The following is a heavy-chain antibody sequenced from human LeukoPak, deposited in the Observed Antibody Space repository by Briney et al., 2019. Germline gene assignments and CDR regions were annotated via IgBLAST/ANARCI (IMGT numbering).Heavy chain of an antibody. D-gene: IGHD3-22*01. CDR3: VLSTMIVVVITPSFDY. CDR1: GGSISSSSYY. Sequence: PSETLSLTCTVSGGSISSSSYYWGWIRQPPGKGLEWIGSIYYSGSTYYNPSLKSRVTISVNTSRNQFSLKLSSVTAADTAVYYCVLSTMIVVVITPSFDYWGQGTLVTVSS. V-gene: IGHV4-39*01. CDR2: IYYSGST. J-gene: IGHJ4*02.